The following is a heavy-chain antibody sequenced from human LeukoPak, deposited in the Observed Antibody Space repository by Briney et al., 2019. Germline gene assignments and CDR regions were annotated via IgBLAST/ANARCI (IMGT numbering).Heavy chain of an antibody. CDR2: IWYDGSNK. D-gene: IGHD3-22*01. Sequence: GGSLRLSCAASGFTFSSYGMHWVHQAPGKGLEWVAVIWYDGSNKYYADSVKGRFTISRDNSKNTLYLQMNSLRAEDTAVYYCARAGNYYDSSGYYYAWGQGTLVTVSS. CDR3: ARAGNYYDSSGYYYA. V-gene: IGHV3-33*01. J-gene: IGHJ4*02. CDR1: GFTFSSYG.